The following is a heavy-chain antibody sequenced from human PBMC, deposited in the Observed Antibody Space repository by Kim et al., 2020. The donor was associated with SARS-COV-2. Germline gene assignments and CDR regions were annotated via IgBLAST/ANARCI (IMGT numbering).Heavy chain of an antibody. CDR2: IFYTGST. CDR3: ARGSSGYRATLDY. V-gene: IGHV4-59*01. CDR1: GGSISSYY. D-gene: IGHD2-2*02. J-gene: IGHJ4*02. Sequence: SETLSLTCTVSGGSISSYYWSWIRQPPGKGPEWIVYIFYTGSTTYNPSLKSRVTISVDASKNQFSLKLSSLTAADTAVYYCARGSSGYRATLDYWGQGT.